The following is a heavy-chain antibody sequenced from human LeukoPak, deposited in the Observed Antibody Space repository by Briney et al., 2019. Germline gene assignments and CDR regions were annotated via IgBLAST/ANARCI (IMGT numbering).Heavy chain of an antibody. D-gene: IGHD2-15*01. CDR1: GFTFSNYA. CDR2: ISGDGDST. CDR3: AKRADGCSGVSCYYYYMDV. J-gene: IGHJ6*03. V-gene: IGHV3-23*01. Sequence: PAWSLRLSCAASGFTFSNYAMNWVRQAPGQGLEWVSTISGDGDSTYYAESVKGRFTMSRDNSKNTVYLQMNSLRVEDTAIYYCAKRADGCSGVSCYYYYMDVWGKGTTVTVSS.